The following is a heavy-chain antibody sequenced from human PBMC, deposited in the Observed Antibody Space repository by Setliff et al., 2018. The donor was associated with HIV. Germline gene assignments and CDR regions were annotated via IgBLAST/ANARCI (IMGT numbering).Heavy chain of an antibody. CDR3: AKSAPAFDI. V-gene: IGHV3-30*07. Sequence: GGSLRLSCVASGSTFSTFAMHWVRQAPGKGLEWVSVISYDGSRISYADSVKGRFTISRDDSKNTVFLQMNSLRAEDTAVYYCAKSAPAFDIWGQGTMVTVSS. CDR1: GSTFSTFA. CDR2: ISYDGSRI. J-gene: IGHJ3*02.